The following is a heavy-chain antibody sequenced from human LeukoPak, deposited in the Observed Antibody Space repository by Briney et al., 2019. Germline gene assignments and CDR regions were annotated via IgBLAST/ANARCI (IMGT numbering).Heavy chain of an antibody. D-gene: IGHD2-21*01. CDR1: GFTFSSYS. Sequence: GGSLRLSCAASGFTFSSYSMNWVRQALRKGLEWVSSISSSSSYIYYADSVKGRFTISRDNAKNSLYLQMNSLRAEDTAVYYCARGLLGDAFDIWGQGTMVTVSS. J-gene: IGHJ3*02. CDR3: ARGLLGDAFDI. CDR2: ISSSSSYI. V-gene: IGHV3-21*01.